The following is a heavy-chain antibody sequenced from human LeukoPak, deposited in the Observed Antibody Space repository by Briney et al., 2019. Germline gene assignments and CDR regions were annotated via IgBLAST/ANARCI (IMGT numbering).Heavy chain of an antibody. J-gene: IGHJ4*02. D-gene: IGHD3-22*01. CDR3: ARVSLYDSSGYYLDY. CDR2: IIPILGIA. V-gene: IGHV1-69*04. CDR1: GGTFSSYA. Sequence: ASVKVSCKASGGTFSSYAISWVRQAPGQGLEWMGRIIPILGIANYAQKFQGRVTITADKSTSTAYMELSSLRSEDTAVYYCARVSLYDSSGYYLDYWGQGTLVTVS.